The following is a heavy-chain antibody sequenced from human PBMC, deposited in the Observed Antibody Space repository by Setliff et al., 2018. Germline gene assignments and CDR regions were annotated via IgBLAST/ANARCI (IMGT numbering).Heavy chain of an antibody. CDR3: ARDSTELGHVYYASGSYPIDY. V-gene: IGHV3-7*03. CDR2: IDQDAIDK. Sequence: GGSLRLSCTASGFTFSAYWMSWVRQAPGKGLEGVANIDQDAIDKYYVGSVKGRFTISRDNAKNSLYLQMNSLRAEDTAVYYCARDSTELGHVYYASGSYPIDYWGQGTLVTVSS. D-gene: IGHD3-10*01. J-gene: IGHJ4*02. CDR1: GFTFSAYW.